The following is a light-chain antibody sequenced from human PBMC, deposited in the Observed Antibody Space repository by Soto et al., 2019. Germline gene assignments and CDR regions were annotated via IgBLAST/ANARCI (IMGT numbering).Light chain of an antibody. V-gene: IGKV3-20*01. Sequence: EIVLTQSPGTLSLSPGERATLSCMASQSVSNNYLAWYPHKPGQAPRLLIYGASNRATGIPDRFSGSGSGTDFTLTISRLEPEDFAVYYCQQYGSLGTFGQGTKVDIK. CDR2: GAS. J-gene: IGKJ1*01. CDR1: QSVSNNY. CDR3: QQYGSLGT.